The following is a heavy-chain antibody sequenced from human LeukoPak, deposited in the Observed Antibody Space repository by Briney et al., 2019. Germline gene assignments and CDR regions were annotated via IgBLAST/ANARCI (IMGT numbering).Heavy chain of an antibody. CDR1: GFTFSTYA. D-gene: IGHD3-10*01. V-gene: IGHV3-23*01. Sequence: GGSLRLSCAVSGFTFSTYAMTWVRQASGKGLEWVSVISGSGDRTFNPDSVQGRFTISRDNSKNTLYLQMNSLRGDDTAIYYCAKSQAGVNAPLDYWGQGTLVTVSS. CDR3: AKSQAGVNAPLDY. CDR2: ISGSGDRT. J-gene: IGHJ4*02.